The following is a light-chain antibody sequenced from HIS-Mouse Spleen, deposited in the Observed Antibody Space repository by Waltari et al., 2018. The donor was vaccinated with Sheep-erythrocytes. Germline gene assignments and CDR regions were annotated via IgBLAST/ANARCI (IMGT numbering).Light chain of an antibody. J-gene: IGLJ2*01. CDR3: QSADSSGTYPVV. V-gene: IGLV3-25*03. Sequence: SYELTQPPSVSVSPGQTARITCSGDALPKQYAYWYQQEPGQAPVLVIYKERERPSGIPERFSCSSSGTTVTLTISGVQAEDEADYYCQSADSSGTYPVVFGGGTKLTVL. CDR2: KER. CDR1: ALPKQY.